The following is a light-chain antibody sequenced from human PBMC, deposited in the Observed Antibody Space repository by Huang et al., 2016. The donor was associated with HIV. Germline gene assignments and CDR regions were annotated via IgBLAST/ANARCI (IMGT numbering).Light chain of an antibody. CDR3: QQSARTPRT. CDR1: QNIKRY. Sequence: DIQITQSPSSLSASVGDTVIITCRASQNIKRYLNRYQQEPGKAPKLLISAASNLQSGVPSTFSGSGSGTDFTLTINSLQPEDSATYYCQQSARTPRTFGQGTKLEI. CDR2: AAS. V-gene: IGKV1-39*01. J-gene: IGKJ2*01.